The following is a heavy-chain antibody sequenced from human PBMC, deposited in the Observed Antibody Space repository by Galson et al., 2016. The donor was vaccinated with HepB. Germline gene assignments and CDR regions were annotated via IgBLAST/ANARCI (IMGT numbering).Heavy chain of an antibody. D-gene: IGHD5-18*01. CDR2: IYYSGST. CDR3: ARQWGMVTVCDY. J-gene: IGHJ4*02. CDR1: GDSISRSNYY. Sequence: SETLSLTCTVSGDSISRSNYYWAWFRQPPGKGLEWIGSIYYSGSTYYNESLKSRVTISGDTSNNEFSLRLTFVTAADTAVYYCARQWGMVTVCDYWGQGTLVTVSS. V-gene: IGHV4-39*01.